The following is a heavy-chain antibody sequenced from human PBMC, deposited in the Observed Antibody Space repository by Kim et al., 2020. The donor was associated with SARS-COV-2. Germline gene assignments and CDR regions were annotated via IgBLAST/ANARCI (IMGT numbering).Heavy chain of an antibody. J-gene: IGHJ6*02. CDR1: GFTFSSYS. Sequence: GGSLRLSCAASGFTFSSYSMNWVRQAPGKGLEWVSSISSSSSYIYYADSVKGRFTISRDNAKNSLYLQMNSLRAEDTAVYYCARDGIDYDILTGYYKGRYYYYGMDVWSQGTTVTVSS. V-gene: IGHV3-21*01. CDR2: ISSSSSYI. D-gene: IGHD3-9*01. CDR3: ARDGIDYDILTGYYKGRYYYYGMDV.